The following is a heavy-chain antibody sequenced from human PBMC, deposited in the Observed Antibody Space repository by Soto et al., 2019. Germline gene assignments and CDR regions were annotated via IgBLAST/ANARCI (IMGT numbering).Heavy chain of an antibody. CDR2: ISYDGSNK. V-gene: IGHV3-30*18. CDR1: GFTFSSYG. D-gene: IGHD3-22*01. CDR3: AKEPGGFYDSSGYSFFDY. Sequence: QVQLVESGGGVVQPGRSLRLSCAASGFTFSSYGMHWVRQAPGKGLEWVAVISYDGSNKYYADSVKGRFTISRDNSKNTLYMQMNSLRAEDTAVYYCAKEPGGFYDSSGYSFFDYWGQGTLVTVSS. J-gene: IGHJ4*02.